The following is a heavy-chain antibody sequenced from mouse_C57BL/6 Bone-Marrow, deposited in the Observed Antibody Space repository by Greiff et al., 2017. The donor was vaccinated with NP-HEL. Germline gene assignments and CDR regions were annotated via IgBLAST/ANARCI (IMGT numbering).Heavy chain of an antibody. V-gene: IGHV7-1*01. J-gene: IGHJ4*01. CDR3: ARDVGYGAMDY. CDR2: SRNKANDYTT. Sequence: EVQRVESGGGLVQSGRSLRLSCATSGFTFSDFYMEWVRQAPGKGLEWIAASRNKANDYTTEYSASVKGRFIVSRDTSQSILYLQMNALRAEDTAIYYCARDVGYGAMDYWGQGTSVTVSS. D-gene: IGHD2-2*01. CDR1: GFTFSDFY.